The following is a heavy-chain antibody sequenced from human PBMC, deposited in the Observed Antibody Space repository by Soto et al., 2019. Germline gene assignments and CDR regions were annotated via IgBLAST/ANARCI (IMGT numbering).Heavy chain of an antibody. J-gene: IGHJ6*04. CDR2: ISSSSSTI. Sequence: GGSLRLSCAASGFTFSSYSMNWVRQAPGKGLEWVSYISSSSSTIYYADSVKGRFTISRDNAKNSLYLQMNSLRDEDTAVYYCARAGSKMHYYDSSGYYRGAFDIWGKGTTVTVSS. CDR1: GFTFSSYS. V-gene: IGHV3-48*02. D-gene: IGHD3-22*01. CDR3: ARAGSKMHYYDSSGYYRGAFDI.